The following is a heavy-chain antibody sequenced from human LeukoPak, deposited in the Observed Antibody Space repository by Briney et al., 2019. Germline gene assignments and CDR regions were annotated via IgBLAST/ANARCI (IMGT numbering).Heavy chain of an antibody. D-gene: IGHD2-15*01. CDR2: INQDGSEK. J-gene: IGHJ4*02. CDR1: GFTFSSYW. CDR3: ASRSSVAASGPG. Sequence: PGGSLRLSCAASGFTFSSYWMSWVRQAPGKGLEWVANINQDGSEKYYVDSVKGRFTISRDNAKNSLYPQMSSLRAEDTALYYCASRSSVAASGPGWGQGTLVTVPS. V-gene: IGHV3-7*01.